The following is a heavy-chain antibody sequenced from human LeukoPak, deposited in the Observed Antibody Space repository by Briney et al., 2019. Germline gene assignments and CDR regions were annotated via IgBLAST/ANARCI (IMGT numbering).Heavy chain of an antibody. CDR1: GGSFSDYF. V-gene: IGHV4-59*10. CDR3: ARVRAGYKYFDL. Sequence: SETLSLTCAVYGGSFSDYFWNWIRQPAGKGLEWIGRIYTSGSTNYNPSLKSRVTMSVDTSKNQFSLKLSSVTAADTAVYYCARVRAGYKYFDLWGRGTLVTVSS. J-gene: IGHJ2*01. CDR2: IYTSGST. D-gene: IGHD3-9*01.